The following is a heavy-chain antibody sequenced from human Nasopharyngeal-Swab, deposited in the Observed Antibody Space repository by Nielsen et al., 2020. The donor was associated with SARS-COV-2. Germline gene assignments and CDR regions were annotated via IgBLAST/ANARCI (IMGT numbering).Heavy chain of an antibody. J-gene: IGHJ3*02. CDR3: AKIDGYNYLYAFDI. CDR2: ISWNSGNT. Sequence: GGSLRLSCAASGFTFDDYAMHWVRQAPGKGLEWVSGISWNSGNTGYADSVKGRFTISRDNAKNSLYLQMNSLRAEDTALYYCAKIDGYNYLYAFDIWGQGTMVTVSS. CDR1: GFTFDDYA. D-gene: IGHD5-24*01. V-gene: IGHV3-9*01.